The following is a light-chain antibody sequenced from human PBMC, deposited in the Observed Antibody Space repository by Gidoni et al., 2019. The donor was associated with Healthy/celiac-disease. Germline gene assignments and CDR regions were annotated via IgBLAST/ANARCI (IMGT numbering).Light chain of an antibody. CDR2: DAS. Sequence: EIVLTHSPATLSLSPGERATLSCRASQSVSSYLAWYQQKPGQAPRLLIYDASNMATGIPARFSGSGSGTDFTLTISSLEPEDFAVYYCQQRSNWQTFGPXTRVDIK. J-gene: IGKJ3*01. V-gene: IGKV3-11*01. CDR1: QSVSSY. CDR3: QQRSNWQT.